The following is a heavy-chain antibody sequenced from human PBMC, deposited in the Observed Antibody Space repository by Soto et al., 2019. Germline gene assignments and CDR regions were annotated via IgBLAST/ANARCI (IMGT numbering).Heavy chain of an antibody. V-gene: IGHV5-51*01. CDR2: IYPGDSDT. CDR3: ARLLTAMVEYYFDY. J-gene: IGHJ4*02. D-gene: IGHD5-18*01. Sequence: GASLKISCKGSGYSFTNYWIGWVRQMPGKGLEWMGIIYPGDSDTRYSPSFQGLVTISADKSISTAYLQWSSLKASDTAMYYCARLLTAMVEYYFDYWGQGTLVTVSS. CDR1: GYSFTNYW.